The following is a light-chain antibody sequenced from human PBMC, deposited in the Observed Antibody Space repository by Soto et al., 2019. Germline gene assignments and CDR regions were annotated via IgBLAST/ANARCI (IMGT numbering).Light chain of an antibody. J-gene: IGKJ1*01. CDR3: KQYGSSPRT. V-gene: IGKV3-20*01. Sequence: EIVLPQSPGTLSLSPGARSPLSCRASQSVRSDYLAWYQQKPGQAPRLHIYGASTRATGIPDRFTGSGSGTDFTLTISRLEPEEFAVCYCKQYGSSPRTVGQGTKVDIK. CDR1: QSVRSDY. CDR2: GAS.